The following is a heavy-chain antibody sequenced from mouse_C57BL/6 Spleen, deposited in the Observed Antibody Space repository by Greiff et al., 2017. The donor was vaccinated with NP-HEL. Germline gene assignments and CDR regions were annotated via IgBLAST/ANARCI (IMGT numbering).Heavy chain of an antibody. D-gene: IGHD3-2*02. J-gene: IGHJ4*01. CDR2: IWSDGST. V-gene: IGHV2-6-1*01. CDR1: GFSLTSYG. CDR3: ARHGGSSGYGAMDY. Sequence: QVQLKESGPGLVAPSQSLSITCTVSGFSLTSYGVHWVRQPPGKGLEWLVVIWSDGSTTYNSALKSRLSISKDNSKSQVFLKMNSLQTDDTAMYYCARHGGSSGYGAMDYWGQGTSVTVSS.